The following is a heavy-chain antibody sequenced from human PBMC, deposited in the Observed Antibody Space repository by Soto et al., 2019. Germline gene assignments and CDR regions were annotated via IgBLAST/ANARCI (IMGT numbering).Heavy chain of an antibody. D-gene: IGHD1-7*01. CDR3: ARTDNWNYVDSWFDP. Sequence: ASLKVSCKASGYTFTSYGISWVRQAPGQGLKWMGWISAYNGNTNYAQKLQGRVTMTTDTSTSTAYMELRSLRSDDTAVYYCARTDNWNYVDSWFDPWGQGTLVTVSS. CDR2: ISAYNGNT. V-gene: IGHV1-18*01. J-gene: IGHJ5*02. CDR1: GYTFTSYG.